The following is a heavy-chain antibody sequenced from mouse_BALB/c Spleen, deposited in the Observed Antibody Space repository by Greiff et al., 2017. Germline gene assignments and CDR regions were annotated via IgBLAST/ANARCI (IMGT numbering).Heavy chain of an antibody. V-gene: IGHV5-17*02. D-gene: IGHD2-14*01. CDR3: ARGRVRDAMDY. J-gene: IGHJ4*01. Sequence: EVQLVESGGGLVQPGGSRKLSCAASGFTFSSFGMHWVRQAPEKGLEWVAYISSGSSTIYYADTVKGRFTISRDNPKNTLFLQMTSLRSEDTAMYYCARGRVRDAMDYWGQGTSVTVSS. CDR1: GFTFSSFG. CDR2: ISSGSSTI.